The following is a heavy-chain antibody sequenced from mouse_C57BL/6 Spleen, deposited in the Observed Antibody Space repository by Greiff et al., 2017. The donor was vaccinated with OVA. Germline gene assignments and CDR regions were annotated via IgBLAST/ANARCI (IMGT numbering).Heavy chain of an antibody. D-gene: IGHD2-5*01. CDR1: GYSITSGYD. CDR2: ISYSGST. J-gene: IGHJ1*03. CDR3: ARQSYSSYWYFDV. Sequence: EVQLQQSGPGMVKPSQSLSLTCTVTGYSITSGYDWHWIRHFPGNKLEWMGYISYSGSTNYNPSLKSRISITHDTSKNHFFLKLNSVTTEDTATYYCARQSYSSYWYFDVWGTGTTVTVSS. V-gene: IGHV3-1*01.